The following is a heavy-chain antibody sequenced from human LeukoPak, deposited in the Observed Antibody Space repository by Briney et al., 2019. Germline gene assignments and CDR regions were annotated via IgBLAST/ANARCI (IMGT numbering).Heavy chain of an antibody. D-gene: IGHD6-6*01. V-gene: IGHV3-20*04. CDR1: GFTFDDYG. CDR2: INWNGGST. J-gene: IGHJ4*02. Sequence: GGSLGLSCAASGFTFDDYGMSWVRQAPGKGLEWVSGINWNGGSTGYADSVKGRFTISRDNAKNSLYLQMNSLRAEDTALYYCARAAGSSSTEYYFDYWGQGTLVTVSS. CDR3: ARAAGSSSTEYYFDY.